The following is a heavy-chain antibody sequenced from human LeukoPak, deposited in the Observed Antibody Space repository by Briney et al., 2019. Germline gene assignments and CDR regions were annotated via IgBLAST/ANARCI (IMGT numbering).Heavy chain of an antibody. V-gene: IGHV5-51*01. CDR2: IYPGDSDT. CDR3: ARLFGVVYPNWFDP. CDR1: GYTFTSYW. Sequence: GESLKISCEGSGYTFTSYWIGWVRQMPGKGLEWMGVIYPGDSDTRYSPSFQGQVTISVDKSSSTAYLQWGSLQASDTAMYYCARLFGVVYPNWFDPWGQGTLVTVSS. D-gene: IGHD3-3*01. J-gene: IGHJ5*02.